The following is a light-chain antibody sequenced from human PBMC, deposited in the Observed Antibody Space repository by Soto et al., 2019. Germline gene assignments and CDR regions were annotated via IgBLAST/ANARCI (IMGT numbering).Light chain of an antibody. V-gene: IGKV3-11*01. CDR1: QSVSNY. CDR3: LQRSSCPWT. J-gene: IGKJ2*02. Sequence: EIVLTQSPATLSLSPGERATLSCRASQSVSNYLAWYQQKPGQAPRLLIYDASNRATAIPDRFRGSGSGTGFTLTIRSLEPEDFAVYFCLQRSSCPWTFGQGTRLEIK. CDR2: DAS.